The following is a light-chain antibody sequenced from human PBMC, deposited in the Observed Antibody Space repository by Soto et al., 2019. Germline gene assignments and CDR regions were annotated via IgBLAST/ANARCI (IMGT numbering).Light chain of an antibody. Sequence: EIVLTQSPGTLSLSPGERATLSCRASQSVITSYLAWYQKKPGQAPRLLIYEASNRATGIPARFSGSGSGTDFPLTISSLEPEDFAVYYCQQRSNWPTFGGGTKVDIK. CDR2: EAS. CDR1: QSVITSY. V-gene: IGKV3D-20*02. J-gene: IGKJ4*01. CDR3: QQRSNWPT.